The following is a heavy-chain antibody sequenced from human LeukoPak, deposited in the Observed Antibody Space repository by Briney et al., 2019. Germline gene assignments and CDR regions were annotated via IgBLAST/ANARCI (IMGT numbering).Heavy chain of an antibody. CDR2: INHSGST. Sequence: SETLSLTCAVYGGSFSGYYWSWIRQPPGKGQEWIGEINHSGSTNYNPSLKSRVTISVDTSKNQFSLKLSSVTAADTAVYYCARGSKRDGYNYYYYYMDVWGKGTTVTVSS. J-gene: IGHJ6*03. V-gene: IGHV4-34*01. D-gene: IGHD5-24*01. CDR3: ARGSKRDGYNYYYYYMDV. CDR1: GGSFSGYY.